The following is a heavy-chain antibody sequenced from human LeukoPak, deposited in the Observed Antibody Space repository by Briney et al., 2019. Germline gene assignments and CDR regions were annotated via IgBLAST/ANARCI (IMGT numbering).Heavy chain of an antibody. CDR1: GGSISSYY. CDR2: IYYSGST. J-gene: IGHJ4*02. V-gene: IGHV4-59*08. D-gene: IGHD6-19*01. Sequence: SETLSLTCTVSGGSISSYYWSWIRQPPGKGLEWIGYIYYSGSTNYNPSLKSRVTISVDTSKNQFSLKLSSVTAADTAVYYRARGGWVRLANDYWGQGTLVTVSS. CDR3: ARGGWVRLANDY.